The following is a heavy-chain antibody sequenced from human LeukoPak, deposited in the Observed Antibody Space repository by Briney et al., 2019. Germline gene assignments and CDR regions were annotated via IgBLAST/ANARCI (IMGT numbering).Heavy chain of an antibody. Sequence: SETLSLTCAVYGGSFSGYYWSWIRQPPGKGLEWIGEINHSGSTNYNPSRKSRVTISVDTSKNQFSLKLSSVTAADTAVYYCASGIVGEPPRRGYYYYMDVWGKGTTVTISS. CDR2: INHSGST. D-gene: IGHD1-26*01. V-gene: IGHV4-34*01. CDR1: GGSFSGYY. CDR3: ASGIVGEPPRRGYYYYMDV. J-gene: IGHJ6*03.